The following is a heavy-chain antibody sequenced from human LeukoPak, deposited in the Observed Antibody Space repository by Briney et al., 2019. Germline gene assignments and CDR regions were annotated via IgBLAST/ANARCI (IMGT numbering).Heavy chain of an antibody. V-gene: IGHV3-21*01. CDR3: ARDGRSTWYEDS. D-gene: IGHD6-13*01. CDR1: GFSFSGYS. Sequence: GGSLRLSCAASGFSFSGYSMNWVRQAPGKGLEWVSSISSTSSYIYYADSVKGRFTISGDNAKNSLFLQMNNLRAEDAAVYFCARDGRSTWYEDSWGQGTLVTVSS. J-gene: IGHJ4*02. CDR2: ISSTSSYI.